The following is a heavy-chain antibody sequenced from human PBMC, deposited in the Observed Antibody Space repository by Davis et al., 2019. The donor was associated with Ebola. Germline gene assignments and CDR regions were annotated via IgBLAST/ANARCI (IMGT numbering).Heavy chain of an antibody. D-gene: IGHD3-22*01. V-gene: IGHV3-21*01. CDR2: ISAYSDYI. J-gene: IGHJ5*02. Sequence: PGGSLRLSCAASGFTLTTYTMNWVRQTPGKGLEWVSSISAYSDYIHYADSVKGRFTVSRDNAKNSVSLEMTSLRGDDTAVYYCTRDRDFYDRTSYHPRGWFDRWGQGTLVIVSS. CDR3: TRDRDFYDRTSYHPRGWFDR. CDR1: GFTLTTYT.